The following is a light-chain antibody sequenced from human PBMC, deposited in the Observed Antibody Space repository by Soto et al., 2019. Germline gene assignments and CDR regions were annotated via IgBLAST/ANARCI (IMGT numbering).Light chain of an antibody. CDR3: QQHGT. Sequence: EIVLTQSPGTLSLSPGERATLSCRASQSVSANNLAWYQQKAGQAPRLLIYSASSRATGIPDRFSGSGSGTDFTLTISRLEPEDFAVYYCQQHGTFGQGTKVDIK. CDR1: QSVSANN. CDR2: SAS. J-gene: IGKJ1*01. V-gene: IGKV3-20*01.